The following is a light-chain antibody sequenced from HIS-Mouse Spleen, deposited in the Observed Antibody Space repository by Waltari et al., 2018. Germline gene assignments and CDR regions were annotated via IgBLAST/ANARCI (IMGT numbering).Light chain of an antibody. V-gene: IGLV3-19*01. Sequence: SSELTQDPAVSVALGQTVRITCQGDSLRSYYATWYQQKPGQAPVLFSYGKNNRPSGIPDRFSGSSSGNTASLTITGAQAEDEADYYCNSRDSSGNHLSVFGTGTKVTVL. CDR2: GKN. CDR1: SLRSYY. J-gene: IGLJ1*01. CDR3: NSRDSSGNHLSV.